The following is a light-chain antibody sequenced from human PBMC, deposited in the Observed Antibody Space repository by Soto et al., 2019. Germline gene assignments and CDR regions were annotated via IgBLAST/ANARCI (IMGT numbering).Light chain of an antibody. CDR2: DAS. CDR1: ESINGW. J-gene: IGKJ4*01. V-gene: IGKV1-5*01. CDR3: QHYSSYPLT. Sequence: DIQMTQSPSTLSVSVGDRVTITCRASESINGWLAWYQQKPGRAPRNLIYDASKLEPGVPSRLSGSGSGAEYTLTISSLQPEDFATYYCQHYSSYPLTFGGGTKVEL.